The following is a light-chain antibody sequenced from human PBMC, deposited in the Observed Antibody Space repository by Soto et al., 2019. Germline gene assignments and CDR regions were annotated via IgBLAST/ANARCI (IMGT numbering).Light chain of an antibody. CDR3: QQYNNWPQT. CDR1: QSVSSN. V-gene: IGKV3-15*01. J-gene: IGKJ1*01. Sequence: EIVMTQSPVTLSVSPGERATLSCRASQSVSSNLGWYQQKPGQAPRLLIYGASTRATGIPARFSGSGSGREFTLTISSLQSEDSAVYYCQQYNNWPQTFGQGTKVDIK. CDR2: GAS.